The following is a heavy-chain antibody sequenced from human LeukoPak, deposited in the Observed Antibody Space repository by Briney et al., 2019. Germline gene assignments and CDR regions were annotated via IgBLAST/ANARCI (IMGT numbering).Heavy chain of an antibody. Sequence: SETLPLTCAVSGYSISRGYYWGWSRQPPGKGLEWIGSIYHSGSIYYNPSIKSRNTIAVDTSKNHLSLKLSSVTAADTAMYYCVRQIADGGDYWGQGTLVTVSS. CDR2: IYHSGSI. CDR3: VRQIADGGDY. CDR1: GYSISRGYY. D-gene: IGHD6-13*01. V-gene: IGHV4-38-2*01. J-gene: IGHJ4*02.